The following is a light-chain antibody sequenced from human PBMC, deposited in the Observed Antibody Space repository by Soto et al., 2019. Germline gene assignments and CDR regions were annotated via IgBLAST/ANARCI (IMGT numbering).Light chain of an antibody. V-gene: IGLV2-14*01. Sequence: QSVLTQAASVSGSPGQSITLSCTGTSSDVGGSNYVSWYQQHPGKAPKLLIYEVSKRPAGISNRFSGSKSGNTASLTISRLQAEDEADYYCNSYTYSNTEVFGTGTKVTVL. CDR2: EVS. J-gene: IGLJ1*01. CDR1: SSDVGGSNY. CDR3: NSYTYSNTEV.